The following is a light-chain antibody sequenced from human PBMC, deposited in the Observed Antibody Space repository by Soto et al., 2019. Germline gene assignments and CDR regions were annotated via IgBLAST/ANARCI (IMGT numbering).Light chain of an antibody. CDR3: ASYTSTTTLVV. V-gene: IGLV2-14*01. Sequence: QSALTQPASVSGSPGQSITISCTGTSSDIGRYNYVSWYQQHPGKAPRLVISGVNKRPSGISNRFSGSKSGNMASLTISGLQADDEAIYYCASYTSTTTLVVFGGGTKVTVL. J-gene: IGLJ2*01. CDR2: GVN. CDR1: SSDIGRYNY.